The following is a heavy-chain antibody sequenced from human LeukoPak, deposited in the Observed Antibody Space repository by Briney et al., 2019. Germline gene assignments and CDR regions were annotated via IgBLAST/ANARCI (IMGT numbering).Heavy chain of an antibody. D-gene: IGHD3-3*01. V-gene: IGHV3-30*04. CDR2: ISYDGSNK. Sequence: GGSLRLSCAASGFTFSSYAMHWVRQAPGKGLEWVAVISYDGSNKYYADSVKGRFTISRDNSKNTLYLQMNSLRAEDTAVYYCAKDRDFWSGYRNYYFDYWGQGTLVTVSS. CDR1: GFTFSSYA. CDR3: AKDRDFWSGYRNYYFDY. J-gene: IGHJ4*02.